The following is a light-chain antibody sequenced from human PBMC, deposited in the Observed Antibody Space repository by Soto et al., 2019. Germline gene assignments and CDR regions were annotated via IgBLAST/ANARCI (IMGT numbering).Light chain of an antibody. CDR3: QHYNSYSEA. CDR1: QNINDL. CDR2: KAS. Sequence: DIQVTQSPSTLSASVGDRVTITCRASQNINDLLAWYQQKPGKAPNLLIYKASSLESGVPSRFSGSGYGTEFTLTISSLQPDDFATYYCQHYNSYSEAFGQGTKVDIK. J-gene: IGKJ1*01. V-gene: IGKV1-5*03.